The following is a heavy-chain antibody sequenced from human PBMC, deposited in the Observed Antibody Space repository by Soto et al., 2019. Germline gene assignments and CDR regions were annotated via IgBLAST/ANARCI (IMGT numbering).Heavy chain of an antibody. J-gene: IGHJ4*02. Sequence: EVQLLESGGGLVQPGGSLRLSCAASGFTFSSYAMSWVRQAPGKGLEWVSAISGSGGSTYYADSVKGRFTISRDNSKNTLYLQMNSLRAEDTAVYYCAKGGGAWGDKKYYFDYWGQGTLVTVSS. CDR2: ISGSGGST. D-gene: IGHD2-21*02. V-gene: IGHV3-23*01. CDR1: GFTFSSYA. CDR3: AKGGGAWGDKKYYFDY.